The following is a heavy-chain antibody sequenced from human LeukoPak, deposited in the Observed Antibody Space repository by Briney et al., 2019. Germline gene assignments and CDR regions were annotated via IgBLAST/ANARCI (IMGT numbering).Heavy chain of an antibody. CDR2: INHSGST. J-gene: IGHJ4*02. V-gene: IGHV4-34*01. Sequence: SETLSLTCAVYGGSFSGYYWSWIRQPPGKGLEWIGEINHSGSTNYNPSLKSRVTISVDTSKDQFSLKLSSVTAADTAVYYCAGGPYYGSGSYSYWGQGTLVTVSS. D-gene: IGHD3-10*01. CDR1: GGSFSGYY. CDR3: AGGPYYGSGSYSY.